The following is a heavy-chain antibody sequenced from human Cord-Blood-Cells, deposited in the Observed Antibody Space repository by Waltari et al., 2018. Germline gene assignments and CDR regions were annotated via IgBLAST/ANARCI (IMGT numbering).Heavy chain of an antibody. J-gene: IGHJ4*02. CDR1: GGTFSRYA. CDR2: IIPIFGTA. D-gene: IGHD5-12*01. CDR3: ARDKGGSGYVDGFDY. Sequence: QVQLVQSGAEVKKPGSSVKVSCKASGGTFSRYATRRVRQAPGQGLEWMGGIIPIFGTANYAQKFQGRVTITADESTSTAYMELSSLRSEDTAVYYCARDKGGSGYVDGFDYWGQGTLVTVSS. V-gene: IGHV1-69*01.